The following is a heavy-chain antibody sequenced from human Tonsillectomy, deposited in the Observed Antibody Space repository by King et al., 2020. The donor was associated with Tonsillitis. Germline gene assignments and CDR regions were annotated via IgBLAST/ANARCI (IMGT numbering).Heavy chain of an antibody. Sequence: QLVQSGAEVKKPGQSLRISCKGSGYSFNTYWIGWVRQMPGKGLEWMGVIYPDDSDTKYSPSFQGQVTLSADRSINTAYLQWNSLKASDTALYYCARLFSHVDETSTSPPNHFDYWGRGTLVTVSS. CDR2: IYPDDSDT. CDR3: ARLFSHVDETSTSPPNHFDY. D-gene: IGHD5/OR15-5a*01. CDR1: GYSFNTYW. V-gene: IGHV5-51*03. J-gene: IGHJ4*02.